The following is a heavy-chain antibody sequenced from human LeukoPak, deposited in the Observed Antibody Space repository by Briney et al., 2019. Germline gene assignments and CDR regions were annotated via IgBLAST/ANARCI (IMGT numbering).Heavy chain of an antibody. Sequence: SETLSLTCTVSGASISSYYWSWIRQPPGKGLESIGYIYYSGGTNYHPSLKSRVTISIDTSKNQFSLRLSSVTAADTAVYYCARLHSSSFLDVWGQGTTVTVSS. V-gene: IGHV4-59*08. CDR1: GASISSYY. CDR2: IYYSGGT. D-gene: IGHD6-19*01. CDR3: ARLHSSSFLDV. J-gene: IGHJ6*02.